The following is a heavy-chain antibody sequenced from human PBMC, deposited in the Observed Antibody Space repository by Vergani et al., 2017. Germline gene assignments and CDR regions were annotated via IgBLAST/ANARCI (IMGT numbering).Heavy chain of an antibody. V-gene: IGHV3-30-3*01. D-gene: IGHD6-19*01. CDR3: AXDSPTPYSSCWYLYLDL. Sequence: QVQLVESGGGVVQPGRSLRLSCAASGFTFSSYAMHWVRQAPGKGLEWVAVISYDGSNKYYADSVKGRFTISRDNSKNTLYLQMNSLRAEDTAVYYCAXDSPTPYSSCWYLYLDLWGRGTLVTVSS. J-gene: IGHJ2*01. CDR2: ISYDGSNK. CDR1: GFTFSSYA.